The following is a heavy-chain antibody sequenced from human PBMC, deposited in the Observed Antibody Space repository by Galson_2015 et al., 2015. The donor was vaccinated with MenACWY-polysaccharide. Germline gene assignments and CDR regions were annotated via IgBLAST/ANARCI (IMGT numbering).Heavy chain of an antibody. CDR3: AKDERSGWFGIFDY. CDR2: ISGRGGST. D-gene: IGHD6-19*01. Sequence: SLRLSCAASGFTFSSYAMSWVRQAPGKGLEWVSAISGRGGSTYYADSVRGRFTISRDNSKNTLYLQMNSLRAEDTAIYYCAKDERSGWFGIFDYWGHGILVTVSS. CDR1: GFTFSSYA. V-gene: IGHV3-23*01. J-gene: IGHJ4*01.